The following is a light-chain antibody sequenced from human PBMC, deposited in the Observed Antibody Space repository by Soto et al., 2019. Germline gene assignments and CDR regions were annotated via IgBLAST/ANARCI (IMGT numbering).Light chain of an antibody. Sequence: EIVLTQSPATLSLSPGERATLSCRASQSVGSYLAWYQQKPGQAPRLLIYNASNRATGIPARFSGSGSGTDFILPISSLVPEDSAVYYCQQRRNWPPVTFGQGTRLEIK. CDR2: NAS. CDR1: QSVGSY. CDR3: QQRRNWPPVT. V-gene: IGKV3-11*01. J-gene: IGKJ5*01.